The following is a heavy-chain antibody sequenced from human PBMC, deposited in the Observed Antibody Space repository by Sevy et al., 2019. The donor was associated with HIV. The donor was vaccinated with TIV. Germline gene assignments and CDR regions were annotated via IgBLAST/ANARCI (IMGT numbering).Heavy chain of an antibody. D-gene: IGHD6-19*01. J-gene: IGHJ5*02. CDR2: ISYDGSNK. CDR3: AKGGQWLVRDWVDP. V-gene: IGHV3-30*18. Sequence: GGSLRLSCAASGFTFSSYGMHWVRQAPGKGLDWVTVISYDGSNKCYADSVKGRFTISRDNSKNTLYLQMNSLRVEDTVVYYCAKGGQWLVRDWVDPWGQGTLVTVSS. CDR1: GFTFSSYG.